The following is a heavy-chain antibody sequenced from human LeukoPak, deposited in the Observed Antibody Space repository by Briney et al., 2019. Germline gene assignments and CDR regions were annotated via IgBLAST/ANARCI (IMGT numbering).Heavy chain of an antibody. J-gene: IGHJ4*02. CDR1: GFTFSDHH. Sequence: GGSLRLSCEGSGFTFSDHHMDWVRQAPRMGLEWVGRGPARNKPNSCSTQYAASVRGRFTISRDDSRNSLYLHIDSLRTEDTAMYYCTRVLTTDRGWYTFEFWGQGVLVTVSS. CDR2: GPARNKPNSCST. D-gene: IGHD6-19*01. CDR3: TRVLTTDRGWYTFEF. V-gene: IGHV3-72*01.